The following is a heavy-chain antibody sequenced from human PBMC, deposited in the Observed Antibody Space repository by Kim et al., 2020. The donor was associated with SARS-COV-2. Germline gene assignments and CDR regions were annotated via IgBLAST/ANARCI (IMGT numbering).Heavy chain of an antibody. CDR2: FDPEDGET. D-gene: IGHD6-19*01. J-gene: IGHJ6*02. CDR1: GYTLIELS. CDR3: AVSTAVAGTPGQYYYYYGMGV. Sequence: ASVKVSCKVSGYTLIELSMHWVRQAPGKGLEWMGGFDPEDGETIYAQKFQGRVTMTEDTSTDTAYMELSSLRSEDTAVYYCAVSTAVAGTPGQYYYYYGMGVWGQGTTVTVSS. V-gene: IGHV1-24*01.